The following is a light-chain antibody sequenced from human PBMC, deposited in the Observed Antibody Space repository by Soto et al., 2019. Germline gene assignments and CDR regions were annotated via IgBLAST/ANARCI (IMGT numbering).Light chain of an antibody. Sequence: EIVLTQSPAALSLSPGERATLSCRASQSIGTYLVCYQQKPGQAPRLLIYDASNRATGIPVRFSGSGSGTDFTLAISSLVPEDFAVYHCQQRGSFPLTFGGGTKVDIK. CDR1: QSIGTY. J-gene: IGKJ4*01. V-gene: IGKV3-11*01. CDR2: DAS. CDR3: QQRGSFPLT.